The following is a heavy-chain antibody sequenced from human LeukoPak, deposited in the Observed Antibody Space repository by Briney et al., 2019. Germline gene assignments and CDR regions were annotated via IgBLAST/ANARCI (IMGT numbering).Heavy chain of an antibody. CDR2: ISGSGGST. J-gene: IGHJ4*02. CDR3: AKDTVFGYSSSKYYFDY. CDR1: GFTFNSYA. V-gene: IGHV3-23*01. Sequence: GGSLRLSCAASGFTFNSYAMCWVRQARGKGLEWVSGISGSGGSTYYADSVKGRFTISRDNSKNTLYLQMNSLRAEDTALYYCAKDTVFGYSSSKYYFDYWGQGTLVTVSS. D-gene: IGHD6-13*01.